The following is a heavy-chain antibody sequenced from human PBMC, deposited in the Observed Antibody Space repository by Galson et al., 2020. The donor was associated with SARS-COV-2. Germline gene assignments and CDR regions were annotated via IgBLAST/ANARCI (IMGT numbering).Heavy chain of an antibody. Sequence: GESLKISCAASGFSFESYSMHLVRQAPGKGLEWVSSISSRGTYIYYADSLKGRFTISRDNTENSLYLQMSSLRAEDTAVYFCARDRTYQTGWFDNWGQGILVTVSS. CDR2: ISSRGTYI. V-gene: IGHV3-21*06. CDR1: GFSFESYS. J-gene: IGHJ5*02. CDR3: ARDRTYQTGWFDN.